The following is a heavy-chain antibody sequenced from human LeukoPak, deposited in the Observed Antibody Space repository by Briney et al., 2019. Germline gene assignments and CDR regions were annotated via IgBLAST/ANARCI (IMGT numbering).Heavy chain of an antibody. CDR3: AHSSDYQQY. D-gene: IGHD3-22*01. Sequence: GSLRLSCAASGFTFSSYSMNWVRQAPGKGLEWIGEINHSGSTNYNPSLKGRVTISVDTSQNQVSLKLSSVTAADTAVYYCAHSSDYQQYCGQGTLVTVSS. V-gene: IGHV4-34*08. J-gene: IGHJ1*01. CDR2: INHSGST. CDR1: GFTFSSYS.